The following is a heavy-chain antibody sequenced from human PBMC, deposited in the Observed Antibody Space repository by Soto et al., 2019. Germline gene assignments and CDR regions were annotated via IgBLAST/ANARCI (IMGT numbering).Heavy chain of an antibody. D-gene: IGHD1-1*01. CDR2: ISYDGSNK. CDR1: GFTFSSYS. V-gene: IGHV3-30-3*01. J-gene: IGHJ5*02. CDR3: ARSRIKLEDGDKWFEP. Sequence: PGGSLRLSCAASGFTFSSYSIHWVRQAPGKGLEWVAVISYDGSNKYYADSVKGRFTISRDNSKNTLYLQMNSLRAEDTAVYYCARSRIKLEDGDKWFEPCGQRTLVAVCS.